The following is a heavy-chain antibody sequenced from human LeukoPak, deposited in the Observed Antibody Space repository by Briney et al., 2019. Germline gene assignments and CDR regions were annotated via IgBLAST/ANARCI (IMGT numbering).Heavy chain of an antibody. CDR2: ISGSGGST. D-gene: IGHD5-18*01. Sequence: AGGSLRLSCAASGFTFSNYAMSWVRQAPGKGLEWVSAISGSGGSTYSADSVKGRFTISRDNSKNTLYLQMNSLRAEDTAVYYCAKEGGYRYLPPYYYYMDVWGKGTTVTVSS. V-gene: IGHV3-23*01. CDR1: GFTFSNYA. J-gene: IGHJ6*03. CDR3: AKEGGYRYLPPYYYYMDV.